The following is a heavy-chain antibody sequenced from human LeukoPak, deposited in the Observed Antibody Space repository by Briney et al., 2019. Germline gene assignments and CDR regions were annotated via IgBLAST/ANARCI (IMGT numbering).Heavy chain of an antibody. Sequence: GGSLRLSCAPSGFTFSSYAMHWVRQAPRRGLAWVAVISYDGSNKYYADSVKGRFTISRDNSKNTLYLQMNSLRAEDTAVYYCASGRIAAVNYYYYGMDVWGQGTTVTVSS. D-gene: IGHD6-13*01. CDR3: ASGRIAAVNYYYYGMDV. J-gene: IGHJ6*01. CDR1: GFTFSSYA. CDR2: ISYDGSNK. V-gene: IGHV3-30-3*01.